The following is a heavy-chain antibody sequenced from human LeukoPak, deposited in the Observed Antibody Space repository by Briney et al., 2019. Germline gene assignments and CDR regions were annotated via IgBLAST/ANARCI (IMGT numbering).Heavy chain of an antibody. V-gene: IGHV4-34*01. Sequence: SETLSLTCAVYGGSFSGYYWSWIRQPPGKGLEWIGYIYHSGSTYYNPSLKSRVTISVDRSKNQFSLKLSSVTAADTAVYYCARDPLGGYFDYWGQGTLVTVSS. CDR1: GGSFSGYY. CDR3: ARDPLGGYFDY. D-gene: IGHD3-16*01. CDR2: IYHSGST. J-gene: IGHJ4*02.